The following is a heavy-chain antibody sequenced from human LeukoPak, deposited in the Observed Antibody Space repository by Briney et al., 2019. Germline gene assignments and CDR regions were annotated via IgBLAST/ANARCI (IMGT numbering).Heavy chain of an antibody. J-gene: IGHJ2*01. CDR3: ARGQGQLWFGELVWYFDL. Sequence: PSETLSLTCTVSGYSISSGYYWGWIRQPPGKGLEWIGSIYHSGSTYYKPSLKSRITISVDTSKNQFSLKLSSVTAADTAVYYCARGQGQLWFGELVWYFDLWGRGTLVTVSS. D-gene: IGHD3-10*01. V-gene: IGHV4-38-2*02. CDR1: GYSISSGYY. CDR2: IYHSGST.